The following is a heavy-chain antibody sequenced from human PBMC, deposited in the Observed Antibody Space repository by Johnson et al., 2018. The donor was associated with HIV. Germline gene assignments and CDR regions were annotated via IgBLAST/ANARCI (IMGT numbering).Heavy chain of an antibody. CDR2: IKQDGSEK. J-gene: IGHJ3*02. Sequence: VQLVESGGGVVQPGGSLRLSCAASGFTFSSYAMHWVRQAPGKGLEWVANIKQDGSEKYYVDYVKGRFTISRDNAKNSLYLQMNSLRAEDTAVYYCARAIAAAGTVGVDAFDIWGQGTMVTVSS. V-gene: IGHV3-7*01. D-gene: IGHD6-13*01. CDR1: GFTFSSYA. CDR3: ARAIAAAGTVGVDAFDI.